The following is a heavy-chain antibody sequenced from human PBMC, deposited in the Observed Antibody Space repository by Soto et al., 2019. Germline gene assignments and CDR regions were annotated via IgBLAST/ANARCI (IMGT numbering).Heavy chain of an antibody. J-gene: IGHJ4*02. V-gene: IGHV4-31*03. CDR3: AAEVGFGPLFDY. CDR1: GGSISSGGYY. Sequence: SETLSLTCTVSGGSISSGGYYWSWIRQHPGKGLEYIGYIYYSGSTYYNPSLKSRVAISVDTSKNQFSLKLTPVTAADTAVYYCAAEVGFGPLFDYWGQGTLVTVSS. D-gene: IGHD3-3*01. CDR2: IYYSGST.